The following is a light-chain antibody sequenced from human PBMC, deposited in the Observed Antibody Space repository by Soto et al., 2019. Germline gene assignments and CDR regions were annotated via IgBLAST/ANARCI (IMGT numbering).Light chain of an antibody. Sequence: QSVLTQPASVSGSPGQSIAISCTGTSSDVGGFNYVSWYQQHPGKAPKFMIYDVSSRPSGVSDRFSGSKSGNTASLTISGLQAEDEADYYCTSWTTSTTMIFGGGTKVTVL. CDR3: TSWTTSTTMI. J-gene: IGLJ2*01. CDR2: DVS. V-gene: IGLV2-14*03. CDR1: SSDVGGFNY.